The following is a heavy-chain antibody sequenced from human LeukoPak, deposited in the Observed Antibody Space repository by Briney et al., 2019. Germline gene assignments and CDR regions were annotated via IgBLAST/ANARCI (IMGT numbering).Heavy chain of an antibody. V-gene: IGHV1-18*01. CDR1: GYTFTSYG. J-gene: IGHJ4*02. Sequence: ASVKVSCKASGYTFTSYGIRWVRQAPGQGLEWMGWISAYNGNTNYAQKLQGRVTMTTDTSTSTAYMELRSLRSDDTAVYYCARDLMAYCGGDCYSALDYWGQGTLVTVSS. CDR3: ARDLMAYCGGDCYSALDY. D-gene: IGHD2-21*02. CDR2: ISAYNGNT.